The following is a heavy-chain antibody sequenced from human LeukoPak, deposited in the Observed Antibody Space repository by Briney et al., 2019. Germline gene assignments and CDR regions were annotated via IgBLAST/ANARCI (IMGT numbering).Heavy chain of an antibody. CDR3: ASRVVTMVRGVIDVDFDY. CDR1: GFTFSSYS. V-gene: IGHV3-21*01. J-gene: IGHJ4*02. D-gene: IGHD3-10*01. Sequence: GSLRLSCAASGFTFSSYSMNWVRQAPGKGLEWVSSISSSSSYIYYADSVKGRFTISRDNAKNSLYLQMNSLRAEDTAVYYCASRVVTMVRGVIDVDFDYWGQGTLVTVSS. CDR2: ISSSSSYI.